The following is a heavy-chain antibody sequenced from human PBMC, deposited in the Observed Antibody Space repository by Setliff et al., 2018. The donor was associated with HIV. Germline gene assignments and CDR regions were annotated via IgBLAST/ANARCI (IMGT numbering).Heavy chain of an antibody. J-gene: IGHJ5*02. CDR1: GGSISSYY. CDR3: ARDRHSSGLGSYGP. D-gene: IGHD3-10*01. Sequence: SETLSLTCTVSGGSISSYYRSWIRQPAGKGLEWIGRIYTSGSTNYNPSLKSRLTMSVDTSKNQFSLKLSSVTAADTAVYFCARDRHSSGLGSYGPWGPGILVTVSS. CDR2: IYTSGST. V-gene: IGHV4-4*07.